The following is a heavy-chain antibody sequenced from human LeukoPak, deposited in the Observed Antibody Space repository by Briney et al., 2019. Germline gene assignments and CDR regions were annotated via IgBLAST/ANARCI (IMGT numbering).Heavy chain of an antibody. V-gene: IGHV1-24*01. CDR3: ASLPSIRY. J-gene: IGHJ4*02. CDR1: GFTFEDYA. Sequence: GGSLRLSCAASGFTFEDYAMHWLQQAPGKGLEWMGGFDPEDGETIYAQKFQGRVTMTEDTSTDTAYMELSSLRSEDTAVYYCASLPSIRYWGQGTLVTVSS. CDR2: FDPEDGET. D-gene: IGHD2/OR15-2a*01.